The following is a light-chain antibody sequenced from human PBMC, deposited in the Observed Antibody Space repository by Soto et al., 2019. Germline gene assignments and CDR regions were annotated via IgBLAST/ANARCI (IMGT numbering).Light chain of an antibody. CDR1: QSISSY. V-gene: IGKV1-9*01. CDR2: AAS. Sequence: DIQMTQSPSSLSASVGDRFTITWRASQSISSYLNWYQQKPGKAPKLLIYAASTLQSGVPSRFSGSGSGTDFTLTISSLQPEDFATYYCQQLNSYPLTFGGGTKVDIK. J-gene: IGKJ4*01. CDR3: QQLNSYPLT.